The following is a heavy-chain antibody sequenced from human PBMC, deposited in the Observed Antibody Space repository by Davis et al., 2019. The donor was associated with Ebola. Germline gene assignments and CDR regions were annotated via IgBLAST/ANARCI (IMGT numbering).Heavy chain of an antibody. CDR2: ISAYNGNT. J-gene: IGHJ4*02. CDR1: GYTFTSYG. D-gene: IGHD6-19*01. CDR3: ARDGIPWLVRGYFDY. Sequence: ASVKVSCKASGYTFTSYGISWVRQAPGQGLEWMGWISAYNGNTNYAQKLQGRVTMTRDTSTSTVYMELSSLRSEDTAVYYCARDGIPWLVRGYFDYWGQGTLVTVSS. V-gene: IGHV1-18*01.